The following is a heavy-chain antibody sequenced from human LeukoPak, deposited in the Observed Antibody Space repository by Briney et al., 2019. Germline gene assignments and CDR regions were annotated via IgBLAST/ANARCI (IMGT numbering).Heavy chain of an antibody. D-gene: IGHD2-15*01. CDR2: IYHSGST. J-gene: IGHJ4*02. V-gene: IGHV4-30-2*01. CDR1: GGSISSGGYS. Sequence: PSQTLSLTCAVSGGSISSGGYSWSWIRQPPGKGLEWIGYIYHSGSTYYNPSLKSRVTISVDRSKNQFSLKLSSVTAADTAVYYCARGWEKYCSGGSCYSSSGGDYWGQGTLVTVSS. CDR3: ARGWEKYCSGGSCYSSSGGDY.